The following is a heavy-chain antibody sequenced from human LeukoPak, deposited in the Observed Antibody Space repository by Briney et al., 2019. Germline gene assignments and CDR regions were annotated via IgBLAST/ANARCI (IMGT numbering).Heavy chain of an antibody. Sequence: PGGSLILSCAASGFTFSNYWMHWVRQAPGKGLVWVSRINGDSSTTAYADSVKGRFTISRDNAKNTAYLQINSLRAEDTAVYYCVRLKGGYWGQGTLVTVSS. CDR2: INGDSSTT. D-gene: IGHD1-26*01. CDR1: GFTFSNYW. J-gene: IGHJ4*02. CDR3: VRLKGGY. V-gene: IGHV3-74*01.